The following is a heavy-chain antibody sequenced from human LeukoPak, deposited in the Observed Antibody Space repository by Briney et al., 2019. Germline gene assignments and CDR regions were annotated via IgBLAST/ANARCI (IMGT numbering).Heavy chain of an antibody. CDR3: ARERGYSYGYYYYYYMDV. V-gene: IGHV1-69*06. D-gene: IGHD5-18*01. J-gene: IGHJ6*03. CDR2: IIPIFGTA. CDR1: GGTFSSYA. Sequence: ASVKVSCKASGGTFSSYAISWVRQAPGQGLEWMGGIIPIFGTANYAQKFQGRVTITADKSTSTAYMELSSLRSEDTAVYYCARERGYSYGYYYYYYMDVWGKGTTVTVSS.